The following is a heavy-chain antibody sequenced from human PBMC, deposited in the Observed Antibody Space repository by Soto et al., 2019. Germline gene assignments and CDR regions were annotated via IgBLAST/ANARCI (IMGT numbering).Heavy chain of an antibody. CDR2: ISSSLGHT. Sequence: PGGSLRLSCAGSGFDFIDFHIIWVRQAPGKGLEWISYISSSLGHTDYADSVKGRFTISRDNAKSSVFLEMSDLRSDDTAVYYCAANWNFGLNFWGQGTLVTVS. D-gene: IGHD1-1*01. CDR3: AANWNFGLNF. CDR1: GFDFIDFH. J-gene: IGHJ4*02. V-gene: IGHV3-11*03.